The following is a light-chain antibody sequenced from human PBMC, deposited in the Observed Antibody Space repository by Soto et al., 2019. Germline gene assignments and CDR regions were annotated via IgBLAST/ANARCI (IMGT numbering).Light chain of an antibody. V-gene: IGLV1-44*01. CDR3: AAWDDSLKAI. CDR2: SSY. CDR1: SSNIGSNT. Sequence: QAVVTQPPSVSGTPGQRVTISCSGSSSNIGSNTVNWYQQFPGTAPRLLIYSSYQRPSGVPDRFSGSQSGTSASLAISGLHSDDEADYYCAAWDDSLKAIFGGGTQLTVL. J-gene: IGLJ7*01.